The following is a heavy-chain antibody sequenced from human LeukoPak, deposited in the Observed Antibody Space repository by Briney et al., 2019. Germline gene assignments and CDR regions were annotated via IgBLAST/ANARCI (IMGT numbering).Heavy chain of an antibody. CDR1: GFTFSSYW. Sequence: GGSLRLSCAASGFTFSSYWMSWVRQAPGKGLEWLANIKEDGGEKNYVDSVKGRFTISRDNAKDSLSLQMNSLRAEDTAVYYCARDRGYSTFDYWGQGILVTVSS. D-gene: IGHD3-22*01. V-gene: IGHV3-7*01. CDR3: ARDRGYSTFDY. CDR2: IKEDGGEK. J-gene: IGHJ4*02.